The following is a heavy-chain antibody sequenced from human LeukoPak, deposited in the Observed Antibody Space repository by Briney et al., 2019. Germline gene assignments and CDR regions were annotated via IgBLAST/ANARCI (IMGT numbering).Heavy chain of an antibody. D-gene: IGHD3-10*01. V-gene: IGHV3-15*01. CDR1: GFTFSNTW. Sequence: PGGSLRLSCAASGFTFSNTWMSWVRQAPGKGLEWVGQIKSKTDGGTTDYAAPVKGRFTISTDDSNNTLYRQMNSLKTEDTAVYYCTTLYGSGNYYWGQGTLVTVSS. CDR2: IKSKTDGGTT. CDR3: TTLYGSGNYY. J-gene: IGHJ4*02.